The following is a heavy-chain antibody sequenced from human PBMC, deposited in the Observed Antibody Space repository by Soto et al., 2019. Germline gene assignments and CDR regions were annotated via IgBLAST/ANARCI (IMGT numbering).Heavy chain of an antibody. Sequence: PSETLSLTCTVSGGSISSGGYYWSWIRQHPGKGLEWIGYIYYSGSTYYNPSLKSRVTISVDTSKNQFSLKLSSVTAADTAVYYCARLSGVVGYNWFDPWGQGTLVTVPS. J-gene: IGHJ5*02. CDR1: GGSISSGGYY. D-gene: IGHD3-10*01. V-gene: IGHV4-31*03. CDR3: ARLSGVVGYNWFDP. CDR2: IYYSGST.